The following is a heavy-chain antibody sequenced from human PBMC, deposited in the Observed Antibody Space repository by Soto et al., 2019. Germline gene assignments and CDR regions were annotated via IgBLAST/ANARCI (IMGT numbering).Heavy chain of an antibody. CDR3: AKATKGRRLVGATDFDY. J-gene: IGHJ4*02. D-gene: IGHD1-26*01. CDR2: ISGSGGST. Sequence: EVQLLESGGGLVQPGGSLRLSCAASGFTFSSYAMSWVRQAPGKGLEWVSAISGSGGSTYYADSVKGRFTISRDNSKNTLYLQMNSLRAEDTAVYYCAKATKGRRLVGATDFDYWGQGTLVTVSS. CDR1: GFTFSSYA. V-gene: IGHV3-23*01.